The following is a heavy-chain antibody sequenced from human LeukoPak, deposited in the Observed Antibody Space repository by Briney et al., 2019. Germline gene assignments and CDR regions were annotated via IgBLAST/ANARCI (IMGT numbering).Heavy chain of an antibody. CDR1: GGSFIGYY. Sequence: SETLSLTCAVYGGSFIGYYRSWTRQPPGKGLEWIGEINHSGSTSYNPSLKSRVTISIDTSKNQFSLKLSSVTAAGTAVYYCARGPSYYYFWSGYHRACYYYYMDVWCKGTTVTVSS. V-gene: IGHV4-34*01. CDR3: ARGPSYYYFWSGYHRACYYYYMDV. CDR2: INHSGST. D-gene: IGHD3-3*01. J-gene: IGHJ6*03.